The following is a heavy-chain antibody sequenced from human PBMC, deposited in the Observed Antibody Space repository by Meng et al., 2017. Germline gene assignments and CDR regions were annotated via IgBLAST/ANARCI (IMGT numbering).Heavy chain of an antibody. CDR3: ARGKYYYDSSGYYYVDAFDI. CDR1: GGTFSSYT. J-gene: IGHJ3*02. Sequence: SVKVSCKASGGTFSSYTISWVRQAPGQGLEWMGRIIPILGIANYAQKFQGRVTITADESTSTACMELSSLRSEDTAVYYCARGKYYYDSSGYYYVDAFDIWGQGTMVTVSS. D-gene: IGHD3-22*01. CDR2: IIPILGIA. V-gene: IGHV1-69*02.